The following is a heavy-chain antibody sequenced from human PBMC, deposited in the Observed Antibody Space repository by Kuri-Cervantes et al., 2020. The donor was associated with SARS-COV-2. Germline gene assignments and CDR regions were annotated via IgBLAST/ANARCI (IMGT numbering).Heavy chain of an antibody. Sequence: SETLSLTCAVYGGSFSSYSWGWIRQLPGKGLEWMGEINHSGTTNYNPSPKSRVTITLDTSNSQFSLKLNPVTAAVTAVYYCARAIAGIEHTVVLIATYYYYYYMDVWGKGTTVTVSS. CDR2: INHSGTT. CDR3: ARAIAGIEHTVVLIATYYYYYYMDV. D-gene: IGHD2-21*01. J-gene: IGHJ6*03. CDR1: GGSFSSYS. V-gene: IGHV4-34*01.